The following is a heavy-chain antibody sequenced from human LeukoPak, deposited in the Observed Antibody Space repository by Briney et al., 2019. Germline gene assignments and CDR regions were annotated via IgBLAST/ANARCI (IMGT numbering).Heavy chain of an antibody. D-gene: IGHD3-22*01. CDR1: GGSISSGGYY. J-gene: IGHJ4*02. V-gene: IGHV4-31*03. CDR2: IYYSGST. Sequence: SETLSLTCTVSGGSISSGGYYWSWIRQHPGKGLEWIGYIYYSGSTYYNPSLKSRVTISVDTSKNQSSLKLSSVTAADTAVYHCARLSYDSSGTFDYWGQGTLVTVSS. CDR3: ARLSYDSSGTFDY.